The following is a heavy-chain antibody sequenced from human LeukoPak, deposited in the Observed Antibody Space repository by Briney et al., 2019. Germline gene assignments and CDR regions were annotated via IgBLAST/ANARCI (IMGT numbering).Heavy chain of an antibody. CDR1: GFTFSSYS. J-gene: IGHJ4*02. Sequence: PGGSLRLSCVGSGFTFSSYSMNWVRQAPGKRLEWVSSISSSSSYIYYADSVKGRFTISRDNAKNSLYLQMNSLRAEDTAVYYCARGDRDLYCSSTSCYPVLGGQGTLVTVSS. D-gene: IGHD2-2*01. CDR3: ARGDRDLYCSSTSCYPVL. V-gene: IGHV3-21*01. CDR2: ISSSSSYI.